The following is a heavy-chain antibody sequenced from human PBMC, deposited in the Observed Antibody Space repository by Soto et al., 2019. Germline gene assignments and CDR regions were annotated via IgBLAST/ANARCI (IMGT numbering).Heavy chain of an antibody. CDR1: GFTFSNYA. V-gene: IGHV3-23*01. CDR3: AKKFFYGSGTYLYYFDY. D-gene: IGHD3-10*01. Sequence: EVQLLESGGGLVQPGGSLRLSCAASGFTFSNYAMTWVRQAPGKGLEWVSTINYSGGSTYYADSVKGRFTVSRDNSKNTLYLQMNSLRAEDTAVYYCAKKFFYGSGTYLYYFDYWGQGTLVTVSS. CDR2: INYSGGST. J-gene: IGHJ4*02.